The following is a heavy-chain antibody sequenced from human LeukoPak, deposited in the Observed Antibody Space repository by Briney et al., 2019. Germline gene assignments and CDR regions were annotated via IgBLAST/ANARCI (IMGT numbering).Heavy chain of an antibody. V-gene: IGHV1-69*05. J-gene: IGHJ4*02. Sequence: ASVKVSCKASGGTFSSYAISWVRQAPGQGFEWMGGIIPIFGTANYAQKFQGRVTITTDESTSTAYMELSSLRSEDTAVYYCARGPGYYPYYFDYWGQGTLVTVSS. D-gene: IGHD3-22*01. CDR1: GGTFSSYA. CDR3: ARGPGYYPYYFDY. CDR2: IIPIFGTA.